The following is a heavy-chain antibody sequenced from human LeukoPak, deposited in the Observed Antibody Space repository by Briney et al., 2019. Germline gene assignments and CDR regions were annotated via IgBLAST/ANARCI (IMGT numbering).Heavy chain of an antibody. J-gene: IGHJ4*02. CDR1: GGTFTSYA. D-gene: IGHD4-17*01. CDR2: IIPIFCTA. Sequence: ASVKVSCKASGGTFTSYAISWVRQAPGQGLEWMGGIIPIFCTANYAQKFQGRVTMTRDKSTSTAYMELSSLSPEDTAVFYCARATFTVTSDYWGQGTLVTVSS. CDR3: ARATFTVTSDY. V-gene: IGHV1-69*05.